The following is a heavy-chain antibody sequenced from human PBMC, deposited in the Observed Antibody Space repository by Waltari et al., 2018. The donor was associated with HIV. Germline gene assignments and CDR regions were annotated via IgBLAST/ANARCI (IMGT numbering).Heavy chain of an antibody. J-gene: IGHJ4*02. CDR2: RGHDENKQ. D-gene: IGHD2-2*01. CDR3: ARDSPAFSRGTEELDY. CDR1: GFTFRSNA. V-gene: IGHV3-33*01. Sequence: QVQLVESGGGVVQPGKSLRLSCAASGFTFRSNALLWVRQAPGTGRGGGAVRGHDENKQYDADSVQGRFTISGDNSKNTLYLQMNSLRAEDTALYYCARDSPAFSRGTEELDYWGQGTLVTVSS.